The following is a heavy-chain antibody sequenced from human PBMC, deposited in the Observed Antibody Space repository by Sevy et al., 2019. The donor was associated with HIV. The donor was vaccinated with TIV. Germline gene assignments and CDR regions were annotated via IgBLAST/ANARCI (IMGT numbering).Heavy chain of an antibody. D-gene: IGHD3-10*01. Sequence: ASVKVSCKASGYTFTSYYMHWVRQAPGQGLEWMGIINPSGGSTSYAQKFQGRVTMTRDTSTSTVYMELSSLRSEDTAVYYCARAGPSRITMVRGVSNWFDPWCQGTLVTVSS. V-gene: IGHV1-46*01. CDR3: ARAGPSRITMVRGVSNWFDP. CDR1: GYTFTSYY. J-gene: IGHJ5*02. CDR2: INPSGGST.